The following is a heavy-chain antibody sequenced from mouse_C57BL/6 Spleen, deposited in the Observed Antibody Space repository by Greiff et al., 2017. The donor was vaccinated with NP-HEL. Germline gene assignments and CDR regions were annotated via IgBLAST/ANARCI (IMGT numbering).Heavy chain of an antibody. CDR2: ISDGGSYT. V-gene: IGHV5-4*03. D-gene: IGHD1-1*01. CDR1: GFTFSSYA. CDR3: ARASITTVVAWYFDV. Sequence: EVKLVESGGGLVKPGGSLKLSCAASGFTFSSYAMSWVRQTPEKRLEWVATISDGGSYTYYPDNVKGRFTISRDNAKNNLYLQMSHLKSEDTAMYYCARASITTVVAWYFDVWGTGTTVTVSS. J-gene: IGHJ1*03.